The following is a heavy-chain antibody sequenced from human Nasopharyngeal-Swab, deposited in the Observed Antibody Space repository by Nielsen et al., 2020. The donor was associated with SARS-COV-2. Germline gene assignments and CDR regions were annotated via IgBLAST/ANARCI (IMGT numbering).Heavy chain of an antibody. D-gene: IGHD2-2*03. CDR2: TQLNNGKT. Sequence: ASVKVSCKASGYTFTSYDINWVRQAPGHGLEWLGMTQLNNGKTVFAQKFQGRVTMTWNTSITTAYMRLSGLRSDDTAVYYCARMMAGYDGYLQNWGQGTLVTVSS. J-gene: IGHJ1*01. V-gene: IGHV1-8*01. CDR1: GYTFTSYD. CDR3: ARMMAGYDGYLQN.